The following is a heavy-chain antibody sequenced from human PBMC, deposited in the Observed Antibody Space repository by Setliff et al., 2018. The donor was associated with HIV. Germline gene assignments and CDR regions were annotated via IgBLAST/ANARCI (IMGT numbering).Heavy chain of an antibody. D-gene: IGHD3-16*01. V-gene: IGHV4-61*02. J-gene: IGHJ6*02. CDR1: GGSITSADYY. Sequence: SVTLSLTCTVSGGSITSADYYWTWIRQPAGKGLEWIGRFSVPGTTNYGPSFKSRLTIWVDMSKNQFSLKLTSVTAADTAVYYCARRKGGYGLDVWGQGTTVTVSS. CDR2: FSVPGTT. CDR3: ARRKGGYGLDV.